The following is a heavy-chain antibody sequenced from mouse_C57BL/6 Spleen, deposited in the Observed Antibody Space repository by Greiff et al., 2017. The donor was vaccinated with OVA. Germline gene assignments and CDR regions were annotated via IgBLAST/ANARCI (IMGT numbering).Heavy chain of an antibody. J-gene: IGHJ3*01. Sequence: DVHLVESGPELVKPGASVKIPCKASGYTFTDYNMDWVKQSHGKSLEWIGDINPNNGGTIYNQKFKGKATLTVDKSSSTAYMELRSLTAEDTAVYYCARRSNYVFAYWGQGTLVTVSA. CDR1: GYTFTDYN. V-gene: IGHV1-18*01. CDR3: ARRSNYVFAY. D-gene: IGHD2-5*01. CDR2: INPNNGGT.